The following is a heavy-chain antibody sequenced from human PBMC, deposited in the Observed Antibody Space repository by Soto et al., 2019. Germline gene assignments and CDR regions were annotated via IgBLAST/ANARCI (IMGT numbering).Heavy chain of an antibody. Sequence: GESLKISCQGSGYSFTNYWVGWVRQIPGRGLEWMGIIHPGDSDTRYSPFFQGQVTISADKSISTAYLQWSSLKASDTAMYYWARNNPYSTTCFGGWFDPGGQGTLVTVSS. V-gene: IGHV5-51*01. CDR2: IHPGDSDT. CDR3: ARNNPYSTTCFGGWFDP. D-gene: IGHD6-13*01. J-gene: IGHJ5*02. CDR1: GYSFTNYW.